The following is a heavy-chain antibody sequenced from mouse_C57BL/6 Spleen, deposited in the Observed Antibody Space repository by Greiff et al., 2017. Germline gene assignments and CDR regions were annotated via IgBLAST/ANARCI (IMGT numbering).Heavy chain of an antibody. D-gene: IGHD1-1*01. CDR1: GYTFTSYW. CDR3: AREGLLRGAMDY. V-gene: IGHV1-52*01. Sequence: QVHVKQPGAELVRPGSSVKLSCKASGYTFTSYWMHWVKQRPIQGLEWIGNIDPSDSETHYNQKFKDKATLTVDKSSSTAYMQLSSLTSEDSAVYYCAREGLLRGAMDYWGQGTSVTVSS. J-gene: IGHJ4*01. CDR2: IDPSDSET.